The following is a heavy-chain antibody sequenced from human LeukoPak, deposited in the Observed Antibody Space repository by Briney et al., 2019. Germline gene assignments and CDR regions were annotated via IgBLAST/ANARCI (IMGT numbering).Heavy chain of an antibody. CDR2: MNPNSGNT. CDR1: GYTFTSYD. Sequence: GASVKVSFTASGYTFTSYDINWVRQATGQGLEWMGWMNPNSGNTGYAQKFQGRVTMTRNTSISTAYMELSSLRSEDTAVYYCARGAYSSGWYGFYYYYMDVWGKGTTVTVSS. CDR3: ARGAYSSGWYGFYYYYMDV. V-gene: IGHV1-8*01. J-gene: IGHJ6*03. D-gene: IGHD6-19*01.